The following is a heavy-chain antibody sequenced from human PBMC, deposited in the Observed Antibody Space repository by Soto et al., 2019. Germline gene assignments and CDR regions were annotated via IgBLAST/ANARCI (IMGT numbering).Heavy chain of an antibody. Sequence: ASVKVSCKASGYTFTTYDINWVRQAPGQGLEWLGWMDPNSGSTGYAQNFQGRITMTRNISRNKAHMELSSQQSEDKAVYYGARERKFDFWRKGLDVWGQGTTVTVSS. CDR2: MDPNSGST. CDR1: GYTFTTYD. J-gene: IGHJ6*02. CDR3: ARERKFDFWRKGLDV. V-gene: IGHV1-8*01. D-gene: IGHD3-3*01.